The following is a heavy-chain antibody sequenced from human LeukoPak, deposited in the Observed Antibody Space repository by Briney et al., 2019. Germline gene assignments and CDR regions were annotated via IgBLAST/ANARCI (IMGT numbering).Heavy chain of an antibody. D-gene: IGHD2-2*02. CDR3: ARDPYLTGY. V-gene: IGHV4-59*01. CDR1: GGSISSYY. Sequence: MPSETLSLTCTVSGGSISSYYWSWIRQPPGKGLVGIGYIYYSKSTNYNPPLKSRVTISVDTSKNQFSLKLSSVTAADTAVYYCARDPYLTGYWGQGTLVTVSS. CDR2: IYYSKST. J-gene: IGHJ4*02.